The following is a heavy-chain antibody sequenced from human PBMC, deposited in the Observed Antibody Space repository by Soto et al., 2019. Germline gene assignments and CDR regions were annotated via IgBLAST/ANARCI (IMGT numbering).Heavy chain of an antibody. J-gene: IGHJ6*02. CDR2: IRSKPFGGTT. V-gene: IGHV3-49*04. CDR1: GFTFGDND. Sequence: GGSLRLSCAGSGFTFGDNDVNWVRQAPGKGLEWVGFIRSKPFGGTTEYAASVKGRFTISRDDSKSIAYLQMNSLRTEDTAVYYCTRDVPAMDVWGQGTTVTVSS. CDR3: TRDVPAMDV.